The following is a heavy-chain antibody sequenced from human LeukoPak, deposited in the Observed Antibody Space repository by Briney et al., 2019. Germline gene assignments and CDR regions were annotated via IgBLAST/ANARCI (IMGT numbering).Heavy chain of an antibody. CDR3: ARGVVPAATLGYFDY. J-gene: IGHJ4*02. CDR2: ISYDGSNK. Sequence: AGGSLRLSCAASGFTFSSYGMHWVRQAPGKGLEWVAVISYDGSNKYYADSVKGRFTISRDNSKNTLHLQMNSLRAEDTAVYYCARGVVPAATLGYFDYWGQGTLVTVSS. CDR1: GFTFSSYG. D-gene: IGHD2-2*01. V-gene: IGHV3-30*19.